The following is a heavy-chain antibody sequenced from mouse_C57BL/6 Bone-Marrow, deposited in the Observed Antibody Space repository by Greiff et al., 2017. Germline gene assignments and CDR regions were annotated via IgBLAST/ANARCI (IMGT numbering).Heavy chain of an antibody. CDR2: ISSGGSYT. D-gene: IGHD3-1*01. J-gene: IGHJ4*01. CDR3: ARQELGYAMDY. V-gene: IGHV5-6*02. Sequence: DVKLVESGGDLVKPGGSLKLSCAASGFTFSSYGLSWVRQTPDKRLEWVATISSGGSYTYYPDSVKGRFTISRDNAKNTQYLQLSSLKSEYTAMYYCARQELGYAMDYWGQGTSVPVSS. CDR1: GFTFSSYG.